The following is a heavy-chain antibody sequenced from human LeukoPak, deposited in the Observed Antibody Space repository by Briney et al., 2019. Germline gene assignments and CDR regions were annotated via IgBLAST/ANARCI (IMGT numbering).Heavy chain of an antibody. D-gene: IGHD4/OR15-4a*01. J-gene: IGHJ4*02. CDR1: GFTFSSYE. Sequence: GGSLRLSCAASGFTFSSYEMNWVRQAPGKGLEYVSAISSNGHSTDYAISVKGRFTISRDNSKNTLYLQMGSLGAEDMAVYYCARRAGAYSHPYDYWGQGTLVTVSS. V-gene: IGHV3-64*01. CDR3: ARRAGAYSHPYDY. CDR2: ISSNGHST.